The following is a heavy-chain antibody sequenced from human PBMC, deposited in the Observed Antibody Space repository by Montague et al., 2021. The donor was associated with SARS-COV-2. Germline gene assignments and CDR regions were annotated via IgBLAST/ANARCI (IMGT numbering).Heavy chain of an antibody. CDR3: ARGISATNK. J-gene: IGHJ4*02. CDR1: GDSVSSNTAA. CDR2: TYYRSKWYN. Sequence: AISGDSVSSNTAAWNWIRQSPSRGLEWLGRTYYRSKWYNDYAVSVKSRISINADTSKSQFSLQLNSVTPEDTAVYYCARGISATNKWGQGTLVTVSS. D-gene: IGHD6-13*01. V-gene: IGHV6-1*01.